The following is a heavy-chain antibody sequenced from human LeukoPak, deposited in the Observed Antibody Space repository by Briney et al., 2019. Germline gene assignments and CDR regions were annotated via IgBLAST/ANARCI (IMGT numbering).Heavy chain of an antibody. J-gene: IGHJ4*02. D-gene: IGHD7-27*01. Sequence: ASVKVSCKASGYTFTSYDINWMRQATGQGLEWMGWMSPNSGNTGYAQKFQGRVTMTRDTSTGTAYLELSCLRSEDSAVYYCVRTPPNWGADFWGQGTLVTVSS. CDR1: GYTFTSYD. CDR2: MSPNSGNT. V-gene: IGHV1-8*01. CDR3: VRTPPNWGADF.